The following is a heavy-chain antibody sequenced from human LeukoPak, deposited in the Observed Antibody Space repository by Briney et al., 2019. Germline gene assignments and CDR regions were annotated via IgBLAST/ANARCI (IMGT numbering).Heavy chain of an antibody. J-gene: IGHJ4*02. Sequence: GGSLRLSCAGSGFSFSTFDMSWVRQAPGRGLEWVSSISSRSTYLDYADSLKGRFTISRDNAKNSLYLQMNSLRAEDTGVYYCARDLSPVEIEATVLDSWGQGTLVTVSS. CDR2: ISSRSTYL. CDR1: GFSFSTFD. V-gene: IGHV3-21*01. CDR3: ARDLSPVEIEATVLDS. D-gene: IGHD5-12*01.